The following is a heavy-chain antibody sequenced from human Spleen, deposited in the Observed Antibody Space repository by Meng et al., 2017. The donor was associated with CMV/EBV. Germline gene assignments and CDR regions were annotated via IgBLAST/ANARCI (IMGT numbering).Heavy chain of an antibody. CDR3: ARPYSSSWYADS. CDR1: GFSFSDYY. D-gene: IGHD6-13*01. Sequence: GESLKISCAASGFSFSDYYMIWIRQAPGKELEWVSYISSGSIKYHADSVKGRFTISRDNAKKSLHLQMNSLRAEDTAVYYCARPYSSSWYADSWGQGTLVTVSS. J-gene: IGHJ4*02. V-gene: IGHV3-11*01. CDR2: ISSGSIK.